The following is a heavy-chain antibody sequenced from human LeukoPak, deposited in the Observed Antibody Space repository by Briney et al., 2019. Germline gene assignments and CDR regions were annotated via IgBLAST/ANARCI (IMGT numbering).Heavy chain of an antibody. CDR2: IYYSGST. D-gene: IGHD3-22*01. CDR1: GGSISSSSYY. J-gene: IGHJ4*02. CDR3: ARARLDSSGRFDY. Sequence: PSETLSLTCTVSGGSISSSSYYWGWIRQPPGKGLEWIGSIYYSGSTYYSPSLKSRVTISVDTSKNQFSLKLSSVTAADTAVYYCARARLDSSGRFDYWGQGTLVTVSS. V-gene: IGHV4-39*01.